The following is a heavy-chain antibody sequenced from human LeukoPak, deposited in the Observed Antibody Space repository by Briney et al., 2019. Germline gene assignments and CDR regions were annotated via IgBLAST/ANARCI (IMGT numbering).Heavy chain of an antibody. CDR2: INPNSGGT. Sequence: ASVKVSCKASGYTFTGSYIHWVRQAPGQGLEWMGWINPNSGGTNYAQKFQGRVTMTRDTSISTAYMELSRLRSDDTAVYYCARVTYYDEDYWGQGTLVTVSS. V-gene: IGHV1-2*02. J-gene: IGHJ4*02. CDR3: ARVTYYDEDY. D-gene: IGHD3-22*01. CDR1: GYTFTGSY.